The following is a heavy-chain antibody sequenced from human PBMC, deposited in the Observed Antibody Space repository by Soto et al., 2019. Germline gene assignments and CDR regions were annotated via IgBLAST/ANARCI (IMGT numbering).Heavy chain of an antibody. D-gene: IGHD1-26*01. CDR3: ARVRGGGPFDD. J-gene: IGHJ4*02. CDR1: GGSISSGGYY. Sequence: QVQLQESGPGLVNPSQTLSLTCTVSGGSISSGGYYWCWIRQHPGKGLQWIGYIYYRGSTSYNPSLKSRVTISVATSKNQFSLKLSSVTAADTAVYYCARVRGGGPFDDWGQGTLVTVSS. V-gene: IGHV4-31*03. CDR2: IYYRGST.